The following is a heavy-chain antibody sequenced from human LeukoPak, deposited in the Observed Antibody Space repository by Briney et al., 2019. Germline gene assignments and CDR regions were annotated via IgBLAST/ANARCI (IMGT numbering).Heavy chain of an antibody. Sequence: GGSLRLSCAASGFTFSSYSMNWVRQAPGKGLEWVSSISSSSSYIYYADSVKGRFTISRDNAKNSLYLQMNSLRAEDTAVYYCARSYYGSGSYFLNFDYWGQGTLVTVSS. CDR1: GFTFSSYS. CDR2: ISSSSSYI. J-gene: IGHJ4*02. CDR3: ARSYYGSGSYFLNFDY. D-gene: IGHD3-10*01. V-gene: IGHV3-21*01.